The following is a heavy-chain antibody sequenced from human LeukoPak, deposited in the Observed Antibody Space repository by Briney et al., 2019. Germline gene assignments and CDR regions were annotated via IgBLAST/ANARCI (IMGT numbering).Heavy chain of an antibody. CDR1: GGSISSGDYY. D-gene: IGHD1-1*01. Sequence: SETLSLTCTVSGGSISSGDYYWSWIRQPPGKGLEWIGYIYYSGSTYYNPSLKSRVTISVDTSKNQFSLKLSSVTAADTAVYYCARVVCRSDWNPNWFDPWGQGTLVTVSS. J-gene: IGHJ5*02. V-gene: IGHV4-30-4*08. CDR2: IYYSGST. CDR3: ARVVCRSDWNPNWFDP.